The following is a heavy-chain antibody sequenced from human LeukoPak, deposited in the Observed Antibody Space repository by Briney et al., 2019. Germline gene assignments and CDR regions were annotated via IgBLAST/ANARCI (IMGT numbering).Heavy chain of an antibody. CDR2: INHSGST. CDR1: GGSFSGYY. CDR3: ARGPATAGYSSGWYFPFDY. J-gene: IGHJ4*02. V-gene: IGHV4-34*01. Sequence: SETLSLTCAVYGGSFSGYYWNWIRQPPGKGLEWIGEINHSGSTNYNPSLKSRVTISVDTSKNQFSLKLSSVTAADTAVYYCARGPATAGYSSGWYFPFDYWGQGTLVTVSS. D-gene: IGHD6-19*01.